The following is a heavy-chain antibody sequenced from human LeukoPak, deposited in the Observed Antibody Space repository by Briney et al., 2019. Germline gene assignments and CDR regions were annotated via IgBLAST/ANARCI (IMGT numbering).Heavy chain of an antibody. V-gene: IGHV3-13*01. D-gene: IGHD2-2*01. CDR3: ARVSTSGYDI. CDR2: IGIAGDT. J-gene: IGHJ3*02. Sequence: GGSLRLSCAASGFTFSSYDMHWVRQATGKGLEWVSGIGIAGDTYFRGSVKGRFTISRENAKNSLYLQMSSLRAGDTAVYYCARVSTSGYDIWGRGTMVTVSS. CDR1: GFTFSSYD.